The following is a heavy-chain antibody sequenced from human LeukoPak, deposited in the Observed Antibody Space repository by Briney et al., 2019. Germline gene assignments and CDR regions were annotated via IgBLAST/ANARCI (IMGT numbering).Heavy chain of an antibody. V-gene: IGHV3-53*01. CDR2: IYSGGST. CDR1: GFTVSSNY. J-gene: IGHJ4*02. CDR3: ARSLVGYDYYFDY. Sequence: GGSLRLSCAASGFTVSSNYMSWVRQAPGKGLEWVSVIYSGGSTYYADSVKGRFTISRDNSKNTLYLQMNSLRAEGTAVYYCARSLVGYDYYFDYWGQGTLVTVSS. D-gene: IGHD5-12*01.